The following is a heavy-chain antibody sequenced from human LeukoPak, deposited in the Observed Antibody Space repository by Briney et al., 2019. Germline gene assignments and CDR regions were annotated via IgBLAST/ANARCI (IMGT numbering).Heavy chain of an antibody. CDR1: GGSISSGSYY. V-gene: IGHV4-61*02. D-gene: IGHD2-21*02. J-gene: IGHJ5*02. CDR2: IYTSGST. CDR3: ARGAYCDDDCYSGNWFDP. Sequence: SETLSLTCTVSGGSISSGSYYWSWIRQPAGKGLEWIGRIYTSGSTNYNPSLKSRVTISVDTSKNQFSLRLSSVTAADTAVYYCARGAYCDDDCYSGNWFDPWGQGTLVTVSS.